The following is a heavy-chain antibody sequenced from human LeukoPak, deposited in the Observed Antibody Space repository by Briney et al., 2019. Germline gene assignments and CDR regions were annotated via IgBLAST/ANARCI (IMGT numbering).Heavy chain of an antibody. V-gene: IGHV1-8*03. J-gene: IGHJ3*02. CDR2: MNPNSGNT. Sequence: VASVKVSCKASGYTFTSYDINWVRQATGQGLEWMGWMNPNSGNTGYAQKFQGRVTITRNTSISTAYMELSSLRSEGTAVYYCARGRVLYYDFWSGYYWVDAFDIWGQGTMVTVSS. D-gene: IGHD3-3*01. CDR3: ARGRVLYYDFWSGYYWVDAFDI. CDR1: GYTFTSYD.